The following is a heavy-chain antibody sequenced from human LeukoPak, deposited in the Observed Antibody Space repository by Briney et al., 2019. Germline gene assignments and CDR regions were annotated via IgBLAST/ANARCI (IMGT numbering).Heavy chain of an antibody. V-gene: IGHV3-7*01. D-gene: IGHD6-13*01. J-gene: IGHJ4*02. CDR3: ARDSAGNDY. CDR2: IKQDGSEK. Sequence: GGSLRLSCAASGFTFSIYWRSWVRQAPGKGLEWVANIKQDGSEKYYVDSVKGRFTLSRDNAKNSLYLQMNSLRAEDTAMYYCARDSAGNDYWGQGTLVTVSS. CDR1: GFTFSIYW.